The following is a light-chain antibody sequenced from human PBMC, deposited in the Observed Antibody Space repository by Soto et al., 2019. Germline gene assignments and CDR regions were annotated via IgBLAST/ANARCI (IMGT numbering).Light chain of an antibody. Sequence: DIVMTQSPDSLAVSLGERATINCKSSQSVVYSSNNKNYLAWYQQKPGQPPKLLIYWASTRESGVPDRFSGSGSGTDFTLTSSSLEDEDVSVYYCQQYYNTAAFGQGTKVEIK. CDR1: QSVVYSSNNKNY. CDR3: QQYYNTAA. V-gene: IGKV4-1*01. J-gene: IGKJ1*01. CDR2: WAS.